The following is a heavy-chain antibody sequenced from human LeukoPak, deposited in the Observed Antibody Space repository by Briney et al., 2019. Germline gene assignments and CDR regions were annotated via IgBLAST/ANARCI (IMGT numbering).Heavy chain of an antibody. CDR1: GGPISGYY. Sequence: SETLSLTCTVSGGPISGYYWNWIRRPPGKGLEWIGYIYYNGNTNYSPSLKSRVTMSVDTSKNLFSLKVSSVTAADTAVYYCARGRSNYYGMDVWGQGTTVTVSS. J-gene: IGHJ6*02. V-gene: IGHV4-59*01. D-gene: IGHD1-26*01. CDR2: IYYNGNT. CDR3: ARGRSNYYGMDV.